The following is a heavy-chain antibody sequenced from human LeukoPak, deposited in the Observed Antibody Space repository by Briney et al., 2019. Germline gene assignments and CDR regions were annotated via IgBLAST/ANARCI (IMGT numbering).Heavy chain of an antibody. CDR1: GGTFSSYA. J-gene: IGHJ5*02. D-gene: IGHD2-15*01. CDR2: IIPIFGTA. CDR3: ASSPDRYCSGGSCYINRQLWLQP. Sequence: TVKVSCKASGGTFSSYAISWVRQAPGQGLEWMGGIIPIFGTANYAQKFQGRVTITADESTSTAYMELSSQRSEDTAGYYCASSPDRYCSGGSCYINRQLWLQPWGQGTLVTVSS. V-gene: IGHV1-69*13.